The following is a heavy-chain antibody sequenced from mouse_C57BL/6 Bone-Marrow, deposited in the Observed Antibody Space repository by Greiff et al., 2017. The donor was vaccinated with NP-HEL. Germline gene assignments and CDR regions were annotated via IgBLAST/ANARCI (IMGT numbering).Heavy chain of an antibody. CDR1: GYTFTDYY. CDR2: INPNNGGT. D-gene: IGHD2-3*01. Sequence: VQLQQSGPELVKPGASVKISCKASGYTFTDYYMNWVKQSHGKSLEWIGDINPNNGGTSYNQKFKGKATLTVDKSSSIAYMELRSLTSEDSAVYYCARRDDGYSWFAYWGQGTLVTVSA. V-gene: IGHV1-26*01. J-gene: IGHJ3*01. CDR3: ARRDDGYSWFAY.